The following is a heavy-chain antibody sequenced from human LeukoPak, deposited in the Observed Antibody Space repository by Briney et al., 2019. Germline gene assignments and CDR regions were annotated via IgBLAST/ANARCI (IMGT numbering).Heavy chain of an antibody. CDR2: ISSSGSTI. V-gene: IGHV3-11*04. Sequence: GGSLRLSCAASGFTFSDYYMSWIRQAPGKGLEWVSYISSSGSTIYYADSVKGRFTISRDNAKNSLYLQMNSLRAEDTAVYYCARMRDGYNYNWYFDLWGRGTLVTVSS. D-gene: IGHD5-24*01. CDR3: ARMRDGYNYNWYFDL. CDR1: GFTFSDYY. J-gene: IGHJ2*01.